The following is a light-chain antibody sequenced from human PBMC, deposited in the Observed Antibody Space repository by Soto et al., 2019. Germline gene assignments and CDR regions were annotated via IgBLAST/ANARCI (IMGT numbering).Light chain of an antibody. J-gene: IGKJ2*01. CDR1: QSVSSSY. CDR3: QQYGSSPYT. CDR2: GAS. V-gene: IGKV3-20*01. Sequence: EIVLTHSPGTLSLSPGERATLSCRASQSVSSSYLAWYQQKPGQAPRLLVYGASSSATGIPDRFSGSESGTDFTLTISRLEPEDSAVYYCQQYGSSPYTFGQGTKLEIK.